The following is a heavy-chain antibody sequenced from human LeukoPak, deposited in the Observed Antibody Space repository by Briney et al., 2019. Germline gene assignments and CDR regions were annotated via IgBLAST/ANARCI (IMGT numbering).Heavy chain of an antibody. CDR1: GGSISSGGYS. Sequence: SSETLSLTCTVSGGSISSGGYSWSWIRQHPGKGLEWIGYIYYSGSTYYNPSLKSRVTISVDTSKNQFSLKLSSVTAADTAVYYCARGPTTAPSHWYYYGMDVWGQGTTVTVAS. J-gene: IGHJ6*02. CDR3: ARGPTTAPSHWYYYGMDV. D-gene: IGHD4-17*01. V-gene: IGHV4-31*03. CDR2: IYYSGST.